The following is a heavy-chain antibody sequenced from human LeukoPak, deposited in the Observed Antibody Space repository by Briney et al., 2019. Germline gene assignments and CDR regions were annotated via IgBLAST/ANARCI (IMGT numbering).Heavy chain of an antibody. CDR1: GYTFTGYY. D-gene: IGHD2-8*01. Sequence: ASVKVSCKASGYTFTGYYMHWVRQAPGQGLEWMGWINPNSGGTNYAQKFQGRVTMTRDKSISTAYMELYSLRSDDTAVYYCARDPPGVRYGRPIFDFWGQGALVTVSS. J-gene: IGHJ4*02. V-gene: IGHV1-2*02. CDR3: ARDPPGVRYGRPIFDF. CDR2: INPNSGGT.